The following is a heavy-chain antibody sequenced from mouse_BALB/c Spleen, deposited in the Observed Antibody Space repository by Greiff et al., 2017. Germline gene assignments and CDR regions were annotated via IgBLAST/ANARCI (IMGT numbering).Heavy chain of an antibody. Sequence: VKLVESGPGLVAPSQSLSITCTVSGFSLTSYGVHWVRQPPGKGLEWLGVIWAGGSTNYNSALMSRLSISKDNSKSQVFLKMNSLQTDDTAMYYCARVTMITTGYAMDYWGQGTSVTVSS. CDR2: IWAGGST. D-gene: IGHD2-4*01. V-gene: IGHV2-9*02. CDR3: ARVTMITTGYAMDY. CDR1: GFSLTSYG. J-gene: IGHJ4*01.